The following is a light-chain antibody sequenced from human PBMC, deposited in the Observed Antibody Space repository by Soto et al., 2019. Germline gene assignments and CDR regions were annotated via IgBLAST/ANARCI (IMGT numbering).Light chain of an antibody. CDR1: SSDVGGYNY. J-gene: IGLJ2*01. CDR3: SSYTSSSTRV. V-gene: IGLV2-14*01. Sequence: QSALTQPASVSGSPGQSITISCTGTSSDVGGYNYVSWSQQHPGKAPKLMIYDVSNRPSGVSNRFSGSKSGNTASLTISGLQAEYEADYYCSSYTSSSTRVFGGGTKLTVL. CDR2: DVS.